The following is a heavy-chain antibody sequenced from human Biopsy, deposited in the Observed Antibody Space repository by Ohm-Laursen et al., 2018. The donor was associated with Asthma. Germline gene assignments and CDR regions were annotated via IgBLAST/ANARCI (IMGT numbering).Heavy chain of an antibody. D-gene: IGHD3-3*01. CDR3: AKERYYDFWSGYPT. CDR2: MSFDGRQT. V-gene: IGHV3-30*18. Sequence: SLRLSCTASGFTFSSYGMHWVRQAPGKGLEWVAVMSFDGRQTYYADSVKGRFTISRDNSKNTLYLQMNSLRAEDTAVYYCAKERYYDFWSGYPTWGQGTMVTVSS. J-gene: IGHJ3*01. CDR1: GFTFSSYG.